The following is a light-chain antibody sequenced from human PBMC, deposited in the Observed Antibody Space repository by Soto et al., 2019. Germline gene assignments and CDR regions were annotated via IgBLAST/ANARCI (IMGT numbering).Light chain of an antibody. CDR2: EVS. J-gene: IGLJ3*02. CDR3: SSFTSINTGV. CDR1: SSDVGGYNY. V-gene: IGLV2-14*01. Sequence: QSALTQPASVSGSPGQSITISCTGNSSDVGGYNYVSWYQQHPGKAPKLMIYEVSNRPSGVSNRFSGSKSGNTASLTISGLQAEDEADYYCSSFTSINTGVFGGGTKLTVL.